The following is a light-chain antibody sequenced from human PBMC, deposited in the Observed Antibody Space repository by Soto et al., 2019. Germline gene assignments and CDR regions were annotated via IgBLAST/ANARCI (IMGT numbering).Light chain of an antibody. Sequence: QSALTQPPSVSGAPGQRVTISCTGSSSNIGAGYDVHWYQQFPGTAPKLLIYGNSNRPSGVPDRFSGSKSDTSASLAITGLQAEDEADYCCQSYDNSLGGVVFGGGTKVTVL. CDR1: SSNIGAGYD. CDR2: GNS. J-gene: IGLJ2*01. CDR3: QSYDNSLGGVV. V-gene: IGLV1-40*01.